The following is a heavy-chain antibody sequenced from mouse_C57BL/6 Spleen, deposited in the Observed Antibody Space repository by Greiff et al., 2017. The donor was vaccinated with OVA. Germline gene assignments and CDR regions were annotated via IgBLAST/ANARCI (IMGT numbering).Heavy chain of an antibody. CDR3: AREGPPYAMDY. J-gene: IGHJ4*01. V-gene: IGHV5-17*01. Sequence: EVKLVESGGGLVKPGGSLKLSCAASGFTFSDYGMHWVRQAPEKGLEWVAYISSGSSTIYYADTVKGRFTISRDNAKNTLFLQMTSLRSEDTAMYYCAREGPPYAMDYWGKGTSVTVSS. CDR1: GFTFSDYG. CDR2: ISSGSSTI.